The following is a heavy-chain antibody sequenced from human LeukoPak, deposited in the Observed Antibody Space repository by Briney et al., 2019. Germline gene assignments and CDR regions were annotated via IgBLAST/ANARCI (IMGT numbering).Heavy chain of an antibody. J-gene: IGHJ4*02. V-gene: IGHV1-2*02. D-gene: IGHD3-10*01. CDR3: ARAPSYGSGSHDY. Sequence: ASVKVSCKASGYTFTAYYVHWVRQAPGQGLEWIGWINPNTGDTNYAPKFQGRVTMIKDTSTNSAYMELNKLTSDDTAVYYCARAPSYGSGSHDYWGQGTLVTVSS. CDR1: GYTFTAYY. CDR2: INPNTGDT.